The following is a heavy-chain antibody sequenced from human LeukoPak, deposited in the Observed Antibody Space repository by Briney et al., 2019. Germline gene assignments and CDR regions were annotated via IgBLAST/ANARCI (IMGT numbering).Heavy chain of an antibody. D-gene: IGHD3-10*01. CDR3: ARDYYGSGSYYIY. Sequence: ASVRVSCKASGGTFSSYAISWVRQAPGQGLEWMGGIIPIFGTANYAQKFQGRVTITADESTSTAYMELSSLRSEDTAVYYCARDYYGSGSYYIYWGQGTLVTVSS. J-gene: IGHJ4*02. CDR1: GGTFSSYA. V-gene: IGHV1-69*01. CDR2: IIPIFGTA.